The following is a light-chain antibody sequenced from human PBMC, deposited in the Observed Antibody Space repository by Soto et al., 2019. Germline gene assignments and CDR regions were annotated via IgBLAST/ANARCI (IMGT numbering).Light chain of an antibody. Sequence: SYELTQPPSVSVSTGQTARITCSGDALPKQYAYWYQQKPGQAPVLVIYKDSERPSGIPERFSGSSSGTTVTLTISGGQEEDGAEYYFQTADRSVTPLVFGVGPKRT. CDR1: ALPKQY. CDR2: KDS. J-gene: IGLJ2*01. CDR3: QTADRSVTPLV. V-gene: IGLV3-25*03.